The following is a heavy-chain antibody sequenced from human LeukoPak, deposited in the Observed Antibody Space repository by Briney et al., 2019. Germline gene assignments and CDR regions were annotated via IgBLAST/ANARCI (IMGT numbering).Heavy chain of an antibody. Sequence: GGSLRLSRAASGFTFDDYAMHWVRQAPGKGLEWVSLISWDGGSTYYADSVKGRFTISRDNSKNSLYLQMNSLRAEDTALYYCAKESPPYDFWSCYYTRGYFDYWGQGTLVTVSS. J-gene: IGHJ4*02. CDR2: ISWDGGST. D-gene: IGHD3-3*01. CDR1: GFTFDDYA. CDR3: AKESPPYDFWSCYYTRGYFDY. V-gene: IGHV3-43D*04.